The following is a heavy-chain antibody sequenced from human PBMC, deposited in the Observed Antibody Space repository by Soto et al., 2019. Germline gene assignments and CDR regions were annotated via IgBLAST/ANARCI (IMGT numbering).Heavy chain of an antibody. CDR3: VRGPYCGGDCYFAS. V-gene: IGHV4-4*07. J-gene: IGHJ4*02. Sequence: SETLSLTCTVYGGSVSDYYWSWVRQPAGKGLEWIGRIHPGGNTNYSPSLMSRVTMSVDTSHNQFSLKLTSVTAADTAVYYCVRGPYCGGDCYFASWGQGALVTSPQ. D-gene: IGHD2-21*02. CDR1: GGSVSDYY. CDR2: IHPGGNT.